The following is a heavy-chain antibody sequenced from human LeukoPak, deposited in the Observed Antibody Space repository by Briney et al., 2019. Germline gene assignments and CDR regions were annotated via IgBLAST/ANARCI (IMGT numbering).Heavy chain of an antibody. V-gene: IGHV6-1*01. CDR3: ARDGTWRIDY. CDR1: GDSVSSNSAI. J-gene: IGHJ4*02. CDR2: TYYRSKWFN. D-gene: IGHD6-13*01. Sequence: SQTLSLTYAISGDSVSSNSAIWYWLRQSPTRGLEWLGRTYYRSKWFNDYAESVKGRITVSPDTSKNQFSLQLNSVTPEDTAVYYCARDGTWRIDYWGPGTLVTVSS.